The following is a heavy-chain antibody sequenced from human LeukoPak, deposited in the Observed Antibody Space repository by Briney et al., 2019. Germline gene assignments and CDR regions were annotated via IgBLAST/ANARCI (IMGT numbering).Heavy chain of an antibody. CDR2: IYYSGST. CDR1: GGSISSYW. D-gene: IGHD1-26*01. J-gene: IGHJ4*02. CDR3: ARGTGGSLEDY. Sequence: SETLSLTCTVSGGSISSYWWSWIRQPPGKGLEWIGYIYYSGSTNYNPSLKSRVTISVDTSKNQFSLKLSSVTAADTAVYYCARGTGGSLEDYWGQGTLVTVSS. V-gene: IGHV4-59*08.